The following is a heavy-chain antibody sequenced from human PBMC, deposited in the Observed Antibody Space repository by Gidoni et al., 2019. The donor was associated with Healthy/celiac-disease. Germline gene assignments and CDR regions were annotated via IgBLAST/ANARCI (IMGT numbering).Heavy chain of an antibody. CDR2: ISGSGGST. J-gene: IGHJ6*02. Sequence: EVQLLESGGGLVQPGGSLRPSCAASGFTFSSYAMSWVRQAPGKGLEWVSAISGSGGSTYYADSVKGRFTISRDNSKNTLYLQMNSLRAEDTAVYYCAKYYYGSGLYYYYGMDVWGQGTTVTVSS. CDR3: AKYYYGSGLYYYYGMDV. V-gene: IGHV3-23*01. D-gene: IGHD3-10*01. CDR1: GFTFSSYA.